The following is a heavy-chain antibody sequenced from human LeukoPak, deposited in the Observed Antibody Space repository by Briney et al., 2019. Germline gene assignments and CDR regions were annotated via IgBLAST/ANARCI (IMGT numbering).Heavy chain of an antibody. J-gene: IGHJ5*02. Sequence: PGGPLRLSCVASGFTFSSYGMSWVRQAPGKGLEWVSAISGSGGSRYYADSVKGRFTISRDNSKNTLYLQMNSLRAEDTAVYYCAKWARGERRSSGIDPWGQGTLVTVSS. CDR1: GFTFSSYG. V-gene: IGHV3-23*01. D-gene: IGHD1-1*01. CDR2: ISGSGGSR. CDR3: AKWARGERRSSGIDP.